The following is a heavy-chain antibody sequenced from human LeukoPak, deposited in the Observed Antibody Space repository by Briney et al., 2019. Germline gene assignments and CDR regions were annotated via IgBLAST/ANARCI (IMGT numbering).Heavy chain of an antibody. D-gene: IGHD4-17*01. CDR3: ASGPTVTAYYFDY. CDR2: ISYDGSNK. CDR1: GFTFSSYA. Sequence: GGSLRLSCAASGFTFSSYAMHWVRQAPGKGLEWVAVISYDGSNKYYADSVKGRFTISRDNSKNTLYLQMNSLRAEDTAVYYCASGPTVTAYYFDYRGQGTLVTVSS. J-gene: IGHJ4*02. V-gene: IGHV3-30*04.